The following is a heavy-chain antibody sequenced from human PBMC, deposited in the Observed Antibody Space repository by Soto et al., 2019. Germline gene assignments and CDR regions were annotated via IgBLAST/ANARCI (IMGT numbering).Heavy chain of an antibody. J-gene: IGHJ6*02. V-gene: IGHV3-33*01. CDR3: ARDNQKQLGGERYYYYYGMDV. CDR1: GFTFSRYG. CDR2: IWYDGSNK. D-gene: IGHD6-6*01. Sequence: PRPSLRLSCAAPGFTFSRYGMHSVRQAPGKGLARVAVIWYDGSNKYYADSVKGRFTISRDNSKNTLYLQMNSLRAWDTAVYYCARDNQKQLGGERYYYYYGMDVWGQGTTVTVSS.